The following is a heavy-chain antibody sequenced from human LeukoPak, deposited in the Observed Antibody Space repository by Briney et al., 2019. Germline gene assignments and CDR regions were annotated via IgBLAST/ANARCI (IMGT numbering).Heavy chain of an antibody. CDR1: GFPFSDFA. V-gene: IGHV3-23*01. CDR2: ISGGGDNT. CDR3: AKFEGALLGNYYMDV. Sequence: GGPLSLSCAVSGFPFSDFAMSWVRQAPGKGLEWVSTISGGGDNTYFADSVKGRFTISRGNSKNTLFLQMVSLRAEDTAVYYCAKFEGALLGNYYMDVWGKGTTVTVS. J-gene: IGHJ6*03.